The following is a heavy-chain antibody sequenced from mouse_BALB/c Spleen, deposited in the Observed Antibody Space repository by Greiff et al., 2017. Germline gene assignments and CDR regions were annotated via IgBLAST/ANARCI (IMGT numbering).Heavy chain of an antibody. Sequence: QVQLQQPGAELVKPGASVKMSCKASGYTFTSYNMHWVKQTPGQGLEWIGAIYPGNGDTSYNQKFKGKATLTADKSSSTAYMQLSSLTSEDSAVYYCAREGTTEWSYWGQGTLVTVSA. CDR3: AREGTTEWSY. D-gene: IGHD1-1*01. CDR2: IYPGNGDT. V-gene: IGHV1-12*01. J-gene: IGHJ3*01. CDR1: GYTFTSYN.